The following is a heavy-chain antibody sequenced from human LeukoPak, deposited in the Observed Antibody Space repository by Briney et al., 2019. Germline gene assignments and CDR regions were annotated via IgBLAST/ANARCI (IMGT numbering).Heavy chain of an antibody. Sequence: GGSLRLSCAASGFTFSSYEMNWVRQAPGKGLEWVSSISSSSSYIYYADSVKGRFTISRDNAKNSLYLQMNSLRAEDTAVYYCAREGDYVWGSYRAPFDYWGQGTLVTVSS. V-gene: IGHV3-21*01. CDR3: AREGDYVWGSYRAPFDY. D-gene: IGHD3-16*02. CDR2: ISSSSSYI. J-gene: IGHJ4*02. CDR1: GFTFSSYE.